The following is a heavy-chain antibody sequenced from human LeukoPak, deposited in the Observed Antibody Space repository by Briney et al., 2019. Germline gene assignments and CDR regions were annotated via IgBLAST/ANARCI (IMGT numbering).Heavy chain of an antibody. CDR3: ARGHYRFSSWYTTDTGYFDY. CDR1: GGSCSGDY. J-gene: IGHJ4*02. CDR2: INHSGST. Sequence: KPSETLSLTCAFYGGSCSGDYWWWSRQPPGRELEWIGEINHSGSTNYNPSLKSRVTISVDTSKNQFSLKLSSVTAADTAVYYCARGHYRFSSWYTTDTGYFDYRGQGTLVNVSP. V-gene: IGHV4-34*01. D-gene: IGHD6-13*01.